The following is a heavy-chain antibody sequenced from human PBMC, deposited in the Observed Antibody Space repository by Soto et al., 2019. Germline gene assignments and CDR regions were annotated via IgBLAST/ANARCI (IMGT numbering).Heavy chain of an antibody. D-gene: IGHD6-19*01. CDR1: GFTFSSYA. V-gene: IGHV3-23*01. CDR2: IGGSAAGS. CDR3: ARGGGIAVAGTHLDY. J-gene: IGHJ4*02. Sequence: EVQLLESGGNLVQPGGSLKLSCAASGFTFSSYAMSWVHQAPGKGLEWVSGIGGSAAGSNYADSVKGRFTISRDNSRNTVYLQMSSLRAEDTALYYCARGGGIAVAGTHLDYWGQGTLVTVSS.